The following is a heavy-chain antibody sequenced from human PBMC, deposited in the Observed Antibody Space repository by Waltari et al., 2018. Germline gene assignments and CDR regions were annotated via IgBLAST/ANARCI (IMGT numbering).Heavy chain of an antibody. Sequence: EVRLVESGGGLVQPGGSLRLSCAASGFAFANYGMSWVRQAPGEGIECVSSISGSGGTTYYAGSVKCRFTMSKDNSTNTLFLQMNSLRVDDTADYYCAKSSGSYYEVFDYWGRGTLVTVSS. V-gene: IGHV3-23*04. D-gene: IGHD1-26*01. J-gene: IGHJ4*02. CDR2: ISGSGGTT. CDR3: AKSSGSYYEVFDY. CDR1: GFAFANYG.